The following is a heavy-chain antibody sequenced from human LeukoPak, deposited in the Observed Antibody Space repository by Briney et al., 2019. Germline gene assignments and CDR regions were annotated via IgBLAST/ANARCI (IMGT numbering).Heavy chain of an antibody. CDR1: GYSLSSGFY. D-gene: IGHD1-1*01. CDR3: ARFGTRDNCCHPGIDT. CDR2: VFHRGDV. J-gene: IGHJ5*02. V-gene: IGHV4-38-2*02. Sequence: PSETLSLNCTVYGYSLSSGFYWGWIRQPPGKGLEWVATVFHRGDVYYNPSLVRRVTISMDTSKNQLSLRLNSVTAADTALYYCARFGTRDNCCHPGIDTWGQGAPVTVSS.